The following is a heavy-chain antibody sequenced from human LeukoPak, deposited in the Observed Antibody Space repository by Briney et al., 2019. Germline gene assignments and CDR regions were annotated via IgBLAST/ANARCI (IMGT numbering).Heavy chain of an antibody. J-gene: IGHJ1*01. Sequence: GGSLRLSCAASGFTFSSYAMSWVRQAPGKGLEWVSAISGSGGSTYYADSVKGRFTISRDNSKNALYLQMNSLRAEDTAVYYCAKDSSMIGGEYFQHWGQGTLVTVSS. CDR3: AKDSSMIGGEYFQH. CDR1: GFTFSSYA. D-gene: IGHD3-22*01. V-gene: IGHV3-23*01. CDR2: ISGSGGST.